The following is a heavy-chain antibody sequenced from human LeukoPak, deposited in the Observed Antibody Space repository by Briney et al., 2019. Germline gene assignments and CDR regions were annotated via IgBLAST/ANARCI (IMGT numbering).Heavy chain of an antibody. D-gene: IGHD2-2*01. V-gene: IGHV1-46*01. J-gene: IGHJ4*02. Sequence: ASVKVSCKASGYTFTSYYMHWVGQAPGQGLEWMGIINPSGGSTSYAQKFQGRVTMTRDTSTSTVYMELSSLRSEDTAVYYCARPNHCSSTSCYAFPSGYWGQGTLVTVSS. CDR3: ARPNHCSSTSCYAFPSGY. CDR1: GYTFTSYY. CDR2: INPSGGST.